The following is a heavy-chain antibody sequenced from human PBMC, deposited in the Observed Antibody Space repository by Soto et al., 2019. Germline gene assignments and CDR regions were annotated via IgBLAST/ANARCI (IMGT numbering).Heavy chain of an antibody. D-gene: IGHD2-15*01. CDR2: IIPMFDTP. J-gene: IGHJ4*02. Sequence: SVNVSCKASGGTFSSDSFSWVRQAPGQGLEWMGGIIPMFDTPIYAQKFQDRVTITADESTSTAYMQLSSLRSGDTAVYYCARSGGLDRDFNYWGQGFLVTVS. CDR3: ARSGGLDRDFNY. V-gene: IGHV1-69*13. CDR1: GGTFSSDS.